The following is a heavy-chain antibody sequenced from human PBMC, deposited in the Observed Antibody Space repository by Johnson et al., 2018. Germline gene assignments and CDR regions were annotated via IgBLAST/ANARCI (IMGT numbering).Heavy chain of an antibody. D-gene: IGHD2-21*02. Sequence: VQLVQSGGGLVQPGRSLRLSCSASGFSFSDYAMSWFRQAPGKGLEWVGFIRTKAYGVTTEYAASVKGRFTISRDDSKSIAYLQMDSLRTEDTAVYYCAKGTHIVVVTAIYYWGQGTLVTVSS. CDR3: AKGTHIVVVTAIYY. J-gene: IGHJ4*02. V-gene: IGHV3-49*03. CDR2: IRTKAYGVTT. CDR1: GFSFSDYA.